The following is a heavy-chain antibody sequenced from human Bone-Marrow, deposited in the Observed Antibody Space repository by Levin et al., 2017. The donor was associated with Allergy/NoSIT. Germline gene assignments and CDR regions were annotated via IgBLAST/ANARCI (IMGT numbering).Heavy chain of an antibody. J-gene: IGHJ4*02. CDR1: EFNVRNNY. CDR3: VRRWQ. CDR2: IYSGGST. V-gene: IGHV3-66*04. Sequence: GGSLRLSCEVSEFNVRNNYMSWVRQAPGKGLEWVSFIYSGGSTHYAESVKGRFTISRDNTKNTLHLQMNSLRAEDTAVYYCVRRWQWGQGTLVTVSS. D-gene: IGHD2-15*01.